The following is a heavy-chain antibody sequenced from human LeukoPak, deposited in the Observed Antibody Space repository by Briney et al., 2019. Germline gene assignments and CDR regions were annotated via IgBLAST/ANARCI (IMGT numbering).Heavy chain of an antibody. CDR3: ARSSYDSSGYYLDAFDI. CDR2: IHYSGST. V-gene: IGHV4-59*01. D-gene: IGHD3-22*01. CDR1: GGSISNYY. Sequence: PSETLSLTCTVSGGSISNYYWSWIRQPPGKGLEWIGYIHYSGSTNYNPSLKSRVTMSGDTSKNQFSVRLSSVTAADTAVYYCARSSYDSSGYYLDAFDIWGQGTMVTVSS. J-gene: IGHJ3*02.